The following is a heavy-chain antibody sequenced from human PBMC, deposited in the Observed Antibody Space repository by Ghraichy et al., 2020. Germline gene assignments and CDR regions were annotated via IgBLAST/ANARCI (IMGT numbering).Heavy chain of an antibody. D-gene: IGHD3-22*01. Sequence: GESLNISCKGSGYSFTSYWIGWVRQMPGKGLEWMGIIYPGDSDTRYSPSFQGQVTISADKSISTAYLQWSSLKASDTAMYYCARHMTDSSGYPNDAFDIWGQGTMVTVSS. CDR1: GYSFTSYW. J-gene: IGHJ3*02. V-gene: IGHV5-51*01. CDR3: ARHMTDSSGYPNDAFDI. CDR2: IYPGDSDT.